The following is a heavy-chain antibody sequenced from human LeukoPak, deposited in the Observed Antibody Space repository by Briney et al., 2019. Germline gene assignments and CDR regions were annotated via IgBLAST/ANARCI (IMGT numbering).Heavy chain of an antibody. CDR3: ARKPIVNSAWYYFDY. Sequence: SETLSLTCTVSGGSISSYYWSWIRQPPGKGLEWIGYIYYSGSTNYNPSLKSRVTISVDTSKNQFSLKLSSVTAADTAVYYCARKPIVNSAWYYFDYWGQGTLVTVSS. D-gene: IGHD3-22*01. CDR1: GGSISSYY. V-gene: IGHV4-59*12. J-gene: IGHJ4*02. CDR2: IYYSGST.